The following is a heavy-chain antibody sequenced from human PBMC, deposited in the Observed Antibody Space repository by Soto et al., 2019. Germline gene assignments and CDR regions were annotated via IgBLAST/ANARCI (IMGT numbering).Heavy chain of an antibody. CDR1: GFSLSTSGVG. D-gene: IGHD3-10*01. V-gene: IGHV2-5*02. CDR3: AHSHYRRRWFGADFDPFDI. J-gene: IGHJ3*02. CDR2: IYWDDDK. Sequence: QITLKESGPTLVKPTQTLTLTCTFSGFSLSTSGVGVGWIRQPPGKALEWLALIYWDDDKRYSPSLKSRLTTTKDTYKYHVVLTMPNTDPVHTATYYCAHSHYRRRWFGADFDPFDIWGQGTMVTVSS.